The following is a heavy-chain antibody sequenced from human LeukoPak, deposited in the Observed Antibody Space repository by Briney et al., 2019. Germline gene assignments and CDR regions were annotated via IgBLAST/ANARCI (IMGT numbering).Heavy chain of an antibody. CDR1: GGSISSSSYY. CDR3: ASTSHSSSWSEGAFDI. D-gene: IGHD6-13*01. V-gene: IGHV4-39*07. CDR2: IYYSGST. J-gene: IGHJ3*02. Sequence: PSETLSLTCTVSGGSISSSSYYWGWIRQPPGKGLEWIGSIYYSGSTNYNPSLKSRVTISVDTSKNQFSLKLSSVTAADTAVYYCASTSHSSSWSEGAFDIWGQGTMVTVSS.